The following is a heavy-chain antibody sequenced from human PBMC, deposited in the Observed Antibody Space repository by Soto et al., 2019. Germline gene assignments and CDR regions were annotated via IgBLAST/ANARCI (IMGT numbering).Heavy chain of an antibody. D-gene: IGHD6-19*01. V-gene: IGHV1-18*01. Sequence: ASVKVSCKTSGYTFSNYGINWVRQPPGQGLEWMGWISGYNGNTNYAQTVQGRVTMTTDTSTGTVYMELRSLKSDDTAIYYCSRFIMVGGWFDPNYYHGMDVWGQGT. CDR2: ISGYNGNT. J-gene: IGHJ6*02. CDR3: SRFIMVGGWFDPNYYHGMDV. CDR1: GYTFSNYG.